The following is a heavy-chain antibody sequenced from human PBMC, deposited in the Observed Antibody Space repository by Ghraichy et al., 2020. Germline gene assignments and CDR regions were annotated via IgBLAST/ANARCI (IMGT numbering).Heavy chain of an antibody. Sequence: SETLSLTCTVSGGSISSYYWSWIRQPPGKGLEWIGYIYYSGSTNYNPSLKSRVTISVDTSKNQFSLKLSSVTAADTAVYYCARALYAFWTGYSKNWFAPFRPGTLVTVSS. V-gene: IGHV4-59*08. J-gene: IGHJ5*02. CDR2: IYYSGST. D-gene: IGHD3-3*01. CDR1: GGSISSYY. CDR3: ARALYAFWTGYSKNWFAP.